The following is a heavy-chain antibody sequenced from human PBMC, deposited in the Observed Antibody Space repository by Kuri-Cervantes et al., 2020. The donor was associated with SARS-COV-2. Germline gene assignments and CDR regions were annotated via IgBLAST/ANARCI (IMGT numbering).Heavy chain of an antibody. Sequence: SLKISCAASGFTFDDYAMHWVRQAPGKGLEWVSGISWNSGSIGYVDSVKGRFTVSRDNAKKSLFLQMNSLRADDTAVYYCARASFDFWSGYYTGYYPDFWGQGALVTVSS. D-gene: IGHD3-3*01. J-gene: IGHJ4*02. V-gene: IGHV3-9*01. CDR3: ARASFDFWSGYYTGYYPDF. CDR2: ISWNSGSI. CDR1: GFTFDDYA.